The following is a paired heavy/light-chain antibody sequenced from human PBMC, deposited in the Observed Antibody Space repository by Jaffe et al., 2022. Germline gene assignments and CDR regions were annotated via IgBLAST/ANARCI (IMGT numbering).Heavy chain of an antibody. V-gene: IGHV6-1*01. CDR2: TYYRSKWYN. D-gene: IGHD3-3*01. CDR3: ARDRFSITIFGVVIMGLFDY. J-gene: IGHJ4*02. CDR1: GDSVSSNSAA. Sequence: QVQLQQSGPGLVKPSQTLSLTCAISGDSVSSNSAAWNWIRQSPSRGLEWLGRTYYRSKWYNDYAVSVKSRITINPDTSKNQFSLQLNSVTPEDTAVYYCARDRFSITIFGVVIMGLFDYWGQGTLVTVSS.
Light chain of an antibody. CDR3: QQYDNLPST. CDR1: QDISNY. V-gene: IGKV1-33*01. J-gene: IGKJ3*01. CDR2: DAS. Sequence: DIQMTQSPSSLSASVGDRVTITCQASQDISNYLNWYQQKPGKAPKLLIYDASNLETGVPSRFSGSGSGTDFTFTISSLQPEDIATYYCQQYDNLPSTFGPGTKVDIK.